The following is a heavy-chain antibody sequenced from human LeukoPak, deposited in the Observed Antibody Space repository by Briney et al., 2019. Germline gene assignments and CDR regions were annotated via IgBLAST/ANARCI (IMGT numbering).Heavy chain of an antibody. CDR3: AKTYMAGADFYYYIDV. V-gene: IGHV3-30*18. D-gene: IGHD6-19*01. J-gene: IGHJ6*03. Sequence: GGSLRLSCAASGFTFSSYGMHWVRQAPGKGLEWVAVISYDGSNKYYADSVKGRFTISRDNSKNTLYLQMNSLRAEDTAVYYCAKTYMAGADFYYYIDVWGKGTTVTVSS. CDR1: GFTFSSYG. CDR2: ISYDGSNK.